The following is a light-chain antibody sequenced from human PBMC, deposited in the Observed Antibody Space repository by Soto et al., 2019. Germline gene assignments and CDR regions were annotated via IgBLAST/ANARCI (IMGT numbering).Light chain of an antibody. CDR3: QQTYSDIS. V-gene: IGKV1-39*01. Sequence: DIQLTQYPSSRSSYLCGTVTITFRASQTISTYLLWYHQKPGRAPNLLIYNASTLHSGVPSKFSGSGSGTDFTLTISGLQPEDFATYHCQQTYSDISFGRGTKVDI. CDR2: NAS. CDR1: QTISTY. J-gene: IGKJ4*01.